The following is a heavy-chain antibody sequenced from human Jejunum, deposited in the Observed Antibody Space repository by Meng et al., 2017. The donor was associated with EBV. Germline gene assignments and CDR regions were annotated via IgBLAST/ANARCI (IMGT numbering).Heavy chain of an antibody. V-gene: IGHV7-4-1*02. D-gene: IGHD2-2*01. CDR1: GYRFTSRA. Sequence: QGQLVQTWSELKPPGASEKVSCKASGYRFTSRAMHWVRQAPGQGLEWMGWINTDTRNPTYAQGLTGRFVFSLDTSVSTAYLQISSLKAEDTAVYYCARGEGGYCSSSSCYLGTWGQGTLVTVSS. J-gene: IGHJ4*02. CDR3: ARGEGGYCSSSSCYLGT. CDR2: INTDTRNP.